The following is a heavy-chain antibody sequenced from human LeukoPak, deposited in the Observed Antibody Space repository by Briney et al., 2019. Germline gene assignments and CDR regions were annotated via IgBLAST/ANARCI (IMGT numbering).Heavy chain of an antibody. CDR2: ISGSGGST. CDR1: GFTFSSYA. Sequence: GGSLRLSCAASGFTFSSYAMSWARQAPGKGLEWVSAISGSGGSTYYADSVKGRFTISRDNSKNTLYLQMNSLRAEDTAVYYCAKSNYYDSSGYSLFDYWGQGTLVTVSS. D-gene: IGHD3-22*01. CDR3: AKSNYYDSSGYSLFDY. J-gene: IGHJ4*02. V-gene: IGHV3-23*01.